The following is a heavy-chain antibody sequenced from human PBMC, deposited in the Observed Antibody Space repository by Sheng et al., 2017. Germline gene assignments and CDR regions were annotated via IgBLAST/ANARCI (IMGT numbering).Heavy chain of an antibody. CDR3: ARVRFLEWLIHPVGWFDP. CDR1: GGSFSGYY. J-gene: IGHJ5*02. D-gene: IGHD3-3*01. CDR2: INHSGST. Sequence: QVQLQQWGAGLLKPSETLSLTCAVYGGSFSGYYWSWIRQPPGKGLEWIGEINHSGSTNYNPSLKSRVTISVDTSKNQFSLKLSSVTAADTAVYYCARVRFLEWLIHPVGWFDPWGQGTLVTVSS. V-gene: IGHV4-34*01.